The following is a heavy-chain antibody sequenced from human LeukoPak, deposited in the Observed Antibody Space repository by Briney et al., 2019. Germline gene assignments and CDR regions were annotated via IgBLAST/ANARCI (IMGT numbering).Heavy chain of an antibody. V-gene: IGHV3-33*06. Sequence: GGSLRLSCAASGFTFSSYGMHWVRRAPGKGLEWVAVIWYDGSNKYYADSVKGRFTISRDNSKNTLYLQMNSLRAEDTAVYYCAKDVTVSNDAFDIWGQGTMVTVSS. CDR3: AKDVTVSNDAFDI. CDR1: GFTFSSYG. CDR2: IWYDGSNK. J-gene: IGHJ3*02. D-gene: IGHD4-11*01.